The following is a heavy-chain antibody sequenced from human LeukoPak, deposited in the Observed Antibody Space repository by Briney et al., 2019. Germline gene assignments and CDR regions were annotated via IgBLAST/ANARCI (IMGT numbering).Heavy chain of an antibody. V-gene: IGHV3-23*01. J-gene: IGHJ4*02. D-gene: IGHD3-22*01. CDR1: GFTFSSCA. CDR3: AKASIRRYYYDSSGYYSDY. CDR2: ISGSGGST. Sequence: GGSLRLSCAASGFTFSSCAMSWVRQAPGKGLEWVSAISGSGGSTYYADSVKGRFTISRDNSKNTLYLQMNSLRAEDTAVYYCAKASIRRYYYDSSGYYSDYWGQGTLVTVSS.